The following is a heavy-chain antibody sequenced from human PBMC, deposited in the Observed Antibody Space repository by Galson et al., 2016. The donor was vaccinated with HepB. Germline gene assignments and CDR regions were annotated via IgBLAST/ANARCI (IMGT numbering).Heavy chain of an antibody. V-gene: IGHV3-30*18. CDR2: ISYGGTDE. CDR1: GFPFTTYA. J-gene: IGHJ6*02. Sequence: SLRLSCAASGFPFTTYAMHWLRQPPGKGLEWLAIISYGGTDEYYAASVGGRFTISRDNSQDTVDLQMSSLRPEDTAVYYCAKEDDSGSHWGGIDVWGQGTTVTVSS. D-gene: IGHD3-10*01. CDR3: AKEDDSGSHWGGIDV.